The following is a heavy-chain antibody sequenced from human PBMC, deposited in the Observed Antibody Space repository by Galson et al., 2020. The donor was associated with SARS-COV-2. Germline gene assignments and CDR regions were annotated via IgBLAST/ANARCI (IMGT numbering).Heavy chain of an antibody. J-gene: IGHJ4*02. CDR3: ARSQSTFEGFLVILVAVEYFDY. V-gene: IGHV4-34*01. D-gene: IGHD2-15*01. Sequence: SETMSLTCAVYGGSLSGYSWSWNRQTPGRGLEWIGEINNSGSTYYNPSLKSRVIISVDTSKNHFSLKLSSVTAADTSVYYCARSQSTFEGFLVILVAVEYFDYWCLGTLVAVAS. CDR2: INNSGST. CDR1: GGSLSGYS.